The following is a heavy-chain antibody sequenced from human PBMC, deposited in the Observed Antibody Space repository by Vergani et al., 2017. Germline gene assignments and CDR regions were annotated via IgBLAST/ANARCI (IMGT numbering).Heavy chain of an antibody. J-gene: IGHJ6*03. CDR2: IYYSEGT. CDR1: GFTFSNAW. Sequence: VQLVESGGGLVKPGGSLRLSCAASGFTFSNAWMSWVRQAPGKGLEWIGNIYYSEGTYYNPSLKSRVTISVDTSKNQFSLKLSSVTAADAAVYYWARGGLFGVVNIHYMDIWGKGTTVTVSS. CDR3: ARGGLFGVVNIHYMDI. V-gene: IGHV4-4*02. D-gene: IGHD3-3*01.